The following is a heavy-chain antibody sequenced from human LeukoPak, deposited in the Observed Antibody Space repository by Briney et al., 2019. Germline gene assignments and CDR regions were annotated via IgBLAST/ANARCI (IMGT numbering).Heavy chain of an antibody. CDR3: AKVLCSGGTCFRGGYFDY. J-gene: IGHJ4*02. CDR2: IGGGGAGT. V-gene: IGHV3-23*01. Sequence: GGSLRLSCAASGFTFSNYAMSWVRQAPGKGLEWGSSIGGGGAGTFHADSVKGRFTISRDNSKNTVYLQMNCLRAEDTAVYYCAKVLCSGGTCFRGGYFDYWGQGTLVTVSS. D-gene: IGHD2-15*01. CDR1: GFTFSNYA.